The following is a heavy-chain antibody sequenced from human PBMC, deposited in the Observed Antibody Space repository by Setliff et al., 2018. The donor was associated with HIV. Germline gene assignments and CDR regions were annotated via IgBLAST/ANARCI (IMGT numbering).Heavy chain of an antibody. V-gene: IGHV4-38-2*01. CDR2: IYHTGSS. J-gene: IGHJ6*03. CDR3: ARQGGYSGYGFYSYYYYMDV. D-gene: IGHD5-12*01. Sequence: SETLSLTCDVSGFSISSRYYWGWIRQSPGKGLEWIGNIYHTGSSYYNPYLNDRVTLSVDTSKNQFSLKLSSVTAADTAVYYCARQGGYSGYGFYSYYYYMDVWGKGTTVTVSS. CDR1: GFSISSRYY.